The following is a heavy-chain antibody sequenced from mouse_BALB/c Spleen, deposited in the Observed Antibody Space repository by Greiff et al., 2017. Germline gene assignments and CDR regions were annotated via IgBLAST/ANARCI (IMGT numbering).Heavy chain of an antibody. CDR3: ARDRGKGYFDV. V-gene: IGHV5-4*02. D-gene: IGHD1-3*01. J-gene: IGHJ1*01. CDR2: ISDGGSYT. CDR1: GFTFSDYY. Sequence: VMLVESGGGLVKPGGSLKLSCAASGFTFSDYYMYWVRQTPEKRLEWVATISDGGSYTYYPDSVKGRFTISRDNAKNNLYLQMSSLKSEDTAMYYCARDRGKGYFDVWGAGTTVTVSS.